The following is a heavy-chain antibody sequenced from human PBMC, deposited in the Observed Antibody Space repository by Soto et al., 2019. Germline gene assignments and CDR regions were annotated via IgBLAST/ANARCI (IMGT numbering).Heavy chain of an antibody. J-gene: IGHJ4*02. D-gene: IGHD3-10*01. Sequence: ASVKVSCKASGDTFTTYDINWVRQATGHGLEWMGWINPNSGNIGYAQRFQGRVTMTRDTAIRTAYMEVSSLRSDDTAVYYCARGRASGGYYLLDYWGQGTLVTVSS. CDR2: INPNSGNI. CDR3: ARGRASGGYYLLDY. CDR1: GDTFTTYD. V-gene: IGHV1-8*01.